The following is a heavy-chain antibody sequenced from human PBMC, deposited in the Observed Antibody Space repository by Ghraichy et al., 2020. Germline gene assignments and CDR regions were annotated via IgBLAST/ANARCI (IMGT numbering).Heavy chain of an antibody. CDR3: ARASRVVRFYYYDGMDA. V-gene: IGHV3-48*02. CDR1: GFSLSSYN. J-gene: IGHJ6*02. Sequence: GESLNISCVGSGFSLSSYNMNWVRQSPGKGLEWISYITSSSRSIFYADSVKGRFTISRDNAKNSVSLQMISLRDEDTAVYYCARASRVVRFYYYDGMDAWGQGTTVTVSS. D-gene: IGHD3-22*01. CDR2: ITSSSRSI.